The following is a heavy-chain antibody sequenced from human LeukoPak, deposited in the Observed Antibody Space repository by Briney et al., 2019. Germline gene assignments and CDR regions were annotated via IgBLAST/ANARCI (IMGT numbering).Heavy chain of an antibody. CDR2: INPSGGST. Sequence: GASVTVSCTASGYTFTGYYMHWERQAPGQGLEWMGIINPSGGSTSYAQKFQGRVTMTRDTSTSTVYMELSSLRSEDTAVYYCARDLGMDAYGQDYWGQGTLVTVSS. J-gene: IGHJ4*02. V-gene: IGHV1-46*01. CDR1: GYTFTGYY. D-gene: IGHD4-17*01. CDR3: ARDLGMDAYGQDY.